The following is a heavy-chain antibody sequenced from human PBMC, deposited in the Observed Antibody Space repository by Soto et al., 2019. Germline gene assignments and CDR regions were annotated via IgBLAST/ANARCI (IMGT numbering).Heavy chain of an antibody. CDR3: ARASRYYWNYMMY. J-gene: IGHJ4*02. CDR2: VSAYNENT. Sequence: QVQLVQSGAEVKKPGASVKVSCKASGYTFSNDAITWVRQAPGQGLEWMGWVSAYNENTNYAQKFKGRVNMTTDTSTSTAYMEIRSLRYDDTAVYFCARASRYYWNYMMYWGQGTLVTVSS. D-gene: IGHD1-7*01. CDR1: GYTFSNDA. V-gene: IGHV1-18*01.